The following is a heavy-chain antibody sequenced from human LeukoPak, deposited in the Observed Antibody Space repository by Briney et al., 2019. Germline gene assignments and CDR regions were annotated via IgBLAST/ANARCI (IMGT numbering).Heavy chain of an antibody. J-gene: IGHJ4*02. V-gene: IGHV3-23*01. Sequence: PGASLRLSCAASGFTFSSYAMSWVRQAPGKGLEWVSAISGSGGSTYYADSVKGRLTISRDNSKNTLYLQMNSLRAEDTAVYYCAKDLYKLTTVTTFGDYWGQGTLVTVSS. D-gene: IGHD4-17*01. CDR2: ISGSGGST. CDR3: AKDLYKLTTVTTFGDY. CDR1: GFTFSSYA.